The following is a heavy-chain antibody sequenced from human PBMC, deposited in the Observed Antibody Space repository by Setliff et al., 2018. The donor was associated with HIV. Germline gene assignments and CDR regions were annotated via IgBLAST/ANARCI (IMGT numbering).Heavy chain of an antibody. CDR1: GGSFSSYA. Sequence: SVKVSCKASGGSFSSYATSWVRQAPGQGLEWMGGIIPIFGTAKYAQKFQGRVTITTDESTSTAYLELSRLGSDDTAVYYCAADNYNCNSFDSWGQGSLVTVSS. D-gene: IGHD3-3*01. J-gene: IGHJ4*02. CDR2: IIPIFGTA. V-gene: IGHV1-69*05. CDR3: AADNYNCNSFDS.